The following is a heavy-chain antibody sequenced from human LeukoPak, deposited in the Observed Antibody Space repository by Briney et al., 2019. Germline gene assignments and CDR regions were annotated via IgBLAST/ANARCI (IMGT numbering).Heavy chain of an antibody. Sequence: GGSLRHSCAASGFTFSSYSMNWVRQAPGKGLEWVSSISSSSYIYYADSVKGRFTISRDNAKNSLYLQMNSLRAEDTAVYYCARDDGSSWAYFDYWGQGTLVTVSS. D-gene: IGHD6-13*01. V-gene: IGHV3-21*01. CDR3: ARDDGSSWAYFDY. CDR1: GFTFSSYS. J-gene: IGHJ4*02. CDR2: ISSSSYI.